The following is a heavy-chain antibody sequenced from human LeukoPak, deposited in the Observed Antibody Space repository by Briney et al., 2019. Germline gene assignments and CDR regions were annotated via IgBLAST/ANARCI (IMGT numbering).Heavy chain of an antibody. J-gene: IGHJ4*02. CDR2: IRYDGSNK. V-gene: IGHV3-30*02. CDR1: GFTFSSYG. Sequence: GSLRLSCAASGFTFSSYGMHWVRQAPGKGLEWVAFIRYDGSNKYYADSVKGRFTISRDNSKNTLYLQMNSLRAEDTAVYYCAKDEYRSSTSCFNFDYWGQGTLVTVSS. CDR3: AKDEYRSSTSCFNFDY. D-gene: IGHD2-2*01.